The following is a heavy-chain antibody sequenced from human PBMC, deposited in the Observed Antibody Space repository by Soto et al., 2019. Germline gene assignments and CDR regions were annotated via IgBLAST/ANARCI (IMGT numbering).Heavy chain of an antibody. CDR1: GYTFTSYD. CDR3: ARAVAGTWAPDAFEI. D-gene: IGHD6-19*01. CDR2: MNPNSGNT. Sequence: QVQLVQSWAEVKKPGALVKVSCKASGYTFTSYDINWVRQATGQGLDWMGWMNPNSGNTGYAQKFQGRVTMTRNTSISRAYMELSSLRSEDTAVYYCARAVAGTWAPDAFEIWGQGTMVTV. V-gene: IGHV1-8*01. J-gene: IGHJ3*02.